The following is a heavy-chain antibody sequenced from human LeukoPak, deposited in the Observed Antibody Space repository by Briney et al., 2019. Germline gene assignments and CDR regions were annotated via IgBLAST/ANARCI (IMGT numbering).Heavy chain of an antibody. J-gene: IGHJ3*02. CDR2: IYTSGST. CDR1: GGSISSYY. Sequence: SETLSLTCTVSGGSISSYYWSWIRQPAGKGLEWIGRIYTSGSTNYNPSLKSRVTISVDTSKNQFSLKLSSVTAADTAVYYCARASSGSYKRPGQAFDIWGQGTMVTVSS. V-gene: IGHV4-4*07. CDR3: ARASSGSYKRPGQAFDI. D-gene: IGHD1-26*01.